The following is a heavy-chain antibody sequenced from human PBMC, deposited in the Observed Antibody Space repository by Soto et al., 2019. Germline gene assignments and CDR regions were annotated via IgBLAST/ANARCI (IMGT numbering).Heavy chain of an antibody. Sequence: PSETMSVTCIVAGASISSTYWWSWVHKTPGKRLEWIGQIYHTGTTSYNPSLKNRVTISLDKSNNQFSLRLTSMTAADTAAYYCATLPPRIVVVMTDLPTWGQGTLVTVSS. CDR2: IYHTGTT. CDR3: ATLPPRIVVVMTDLPT. J-gene: IGHJ5*02. D-gene: IGHD2-15*01. V-gene: IGHV4-4*02. CDR1: GASISSTYW.